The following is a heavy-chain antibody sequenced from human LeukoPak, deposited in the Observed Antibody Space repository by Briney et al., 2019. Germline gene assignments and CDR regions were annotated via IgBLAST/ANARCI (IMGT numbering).Heavy chain of an antibody. CDR2: INEDGGEK. Sequence: GGSLRLSCAASGFTFSSYSMNWVRQAPGKGLEWVANINEDGGEKYYVDSVKGRIIISRDNARNSLYLQMNSPRAEDTAVYYCVRGGFSLDYWGQGTLVTVSP. J-gene: IGHJ4*02. D-gene: IGHD3-10*01. V-gene: IGHV3-7*01. CDR3: VRGGFSLDY. CDR1: GFTFSSYS.